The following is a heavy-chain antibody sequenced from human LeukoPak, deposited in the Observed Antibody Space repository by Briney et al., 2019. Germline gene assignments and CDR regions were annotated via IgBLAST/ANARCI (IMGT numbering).Heavy chain of an antibody. D-gene: IGHD3-22*01. J-gene: IGHJ4*02. CDR2: IYISGST. V-gene: IGHV4-61*02. CDR3: ARGSYYYDSSGYLFENDNFDY. Sequence: SETLSLTCTVSGDSISSRNYYWSWIRQPAGKGLEWIGRIYISGSTNYNPSLKSRVTISLDTSKNQVSLKLSSVTAADTAVYYCARGSYYYDSSGYLFENDNFDYWGQGTLVTVSS. CDR1: GDSISSRNYY.